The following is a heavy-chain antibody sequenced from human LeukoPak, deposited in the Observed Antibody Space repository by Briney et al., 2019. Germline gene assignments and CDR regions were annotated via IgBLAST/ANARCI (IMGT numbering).Heavy chain of an antibody. CDR1: GGSFSSYY. CDR3: ARERTVTGRRPDYFDY. Sequence: SETLSLTCAVYGGSFSSYYWGWIRQPPGKGLEWIGSIYYSGSTYYNPSLKSRVTMSVDTSKNQFSLNLSSVTAADTAVYYCARERTVTGRRPDYFDYWGQGTLVTVSS. J-gene: IGHJ4*02. D-gene: IGHD4-17*01. CDR2: IYYSGST. V-gene: IGHV4-39*07.